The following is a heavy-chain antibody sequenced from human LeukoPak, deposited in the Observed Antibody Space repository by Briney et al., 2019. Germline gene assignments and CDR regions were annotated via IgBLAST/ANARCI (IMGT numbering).Heavy chain of an antibody. Sequence: PGGSLRLSCAASEFTFSTYWMHWVRQAPGKGLEWVAVISYDGSNKYYADSVKGRFTISRDNSKNTLYLQMNSLRAEDTAVYYCARQGIHLWFDFWGQGTLVTVSS. J-gene: IGHJ4*02. CDR3: ARQGIHLWFDF. V-gene: IGHV3-30-3*01. CDR2: ISYDGSNK. CDR1: EFTFSTYW. D-gene: IGHD5-18*01.